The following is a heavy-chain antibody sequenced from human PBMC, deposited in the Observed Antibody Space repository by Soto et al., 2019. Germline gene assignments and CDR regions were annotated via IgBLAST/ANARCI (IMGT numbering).Heavy chain of an antibody. Sequence: QVQLQESGPGLVKPSETLSLTCTVSGGSISSYYWSWIRQPPGKGLEWIGYIYYSGSTNYNPSLNRRVTISVDTSKNQFSLKLSSVTAADTAVYYCARNGPYSSGWLYYYYYGMDVWGQGTTVTVSS. CDR2: IYYSGST. D-gene: IGHD6-19*01. CDR1: GGSISSYY. J-gene: IGHJ6*02. V-gene: IGHV4-59*01. CDR3: ARNGPYSSGWLYYYYYGMDV.